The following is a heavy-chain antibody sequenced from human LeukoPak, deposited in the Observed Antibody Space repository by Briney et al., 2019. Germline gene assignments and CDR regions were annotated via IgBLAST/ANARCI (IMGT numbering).Heavy chain of an antibody. V-gene: IGHV3-30*04. CDR2: ISYDGSNK. J-gene: IGHJ4*02. Sequence: GGSLRLSCAASGFNFSSSAMHCVRQAPGKGLEWVAVISYDGSNKYHADSVKGRCTISRDNSKNTMYLQMTSLRPEDTAVHYCARDGSGSGSIDYWGQGTLVTVSS. D-gene: IGHD3-10*01. CDR1: GFNFSSSA. CDR3: ARDGSGSGSIDY.